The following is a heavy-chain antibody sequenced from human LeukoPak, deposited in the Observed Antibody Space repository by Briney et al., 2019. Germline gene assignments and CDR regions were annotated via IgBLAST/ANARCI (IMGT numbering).Heavy chain of an antibody. D-gene: IGHD3-16*01. Sequence: GGPLRLSRAASGFTFSSHGVGWVRQAPGKGLEWVSTISSGGDSTYYADSVKGRFTISRDNSKNTLFLQMNSLRTEDTAVYYCAKGWVTFDYWGQGTLVTVSS. CDR3: AKGWVTFDY. V-gene: IGHV3-23*01. CDR1: GFTFSSHG. J-gene: IGHJ4*02. CDR2: ISSGGDST.